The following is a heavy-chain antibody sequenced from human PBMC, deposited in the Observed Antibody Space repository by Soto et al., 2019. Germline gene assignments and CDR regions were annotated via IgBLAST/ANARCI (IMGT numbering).Heavy chain of an antibody. J-gene: IGHJ6*04. CDR1: GFTFSSYS. Sequence: PGGSLRLSCAASGFTFSSYSMNWVRPAPGKGLEWVSSISSSSSYIYYADSVKGRFTISRDNAKNSLYLQMNSLRAEDTAVYYCARDLRRLGSMMDVWGKGTTVTVSS. V-gene: IGHV3-21*01. CDR2: ISSSSSYI. CDR3: ARDLRRLGSMMDV. D-gene: IGHD1-26*01.